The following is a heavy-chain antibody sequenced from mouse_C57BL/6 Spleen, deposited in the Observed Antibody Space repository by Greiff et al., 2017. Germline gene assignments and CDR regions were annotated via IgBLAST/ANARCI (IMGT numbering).Heavy chain of an antibody. J-gene: IGHJ4*01. CDR1: GFTFSDYY. V-gene: IGHV5-16*01. CDR3: ARGGYYVGYYAMDY. CDR2: INYDGSST. Sequence: EVQLVESEGGLVQPGSSMKLSCTASGFTFSDYYMAWFRQVPEKGLEWVANINYDGSSTYYLDSLKSRFIISRDNAKNILYLQMSSLKSEDTATYYCARGGYYVGYYAMDYWGQGTSVTVSS. D-gene: IGHD2-3*01.